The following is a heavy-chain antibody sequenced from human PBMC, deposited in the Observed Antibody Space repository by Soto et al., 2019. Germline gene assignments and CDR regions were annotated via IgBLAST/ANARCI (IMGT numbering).Heavy chain of an antibody. V-gene: IGHV1-2*04. J-gene: IGHJ6*02. Sequence: ASLPVSCMHSGYTYTDYHIHWVRQAHGQGLEWLRRINPKSGGTSTAQKFQGWVTMTTDTSISTASMELTRLTSDDTAIYYCARGDSTDCSNGVCSFFYNHDMDVWGQGTTVSVS. CDR1: GYTYTDYH. CDR3: ARGDSTDCSNGVCSFFYNHDMDV. D-gene: IGHD2-8*01. CDR2: INPKSGGT.